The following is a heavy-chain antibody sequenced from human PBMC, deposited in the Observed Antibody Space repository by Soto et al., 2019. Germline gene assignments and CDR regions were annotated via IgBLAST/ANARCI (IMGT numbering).Heavy chain of an antibody. CDR2: IYHSGST. CDR1: GGSLSSSNW. CDR3: AKHDYHKWFDP. D-gene: IGHD4-17*01. Sequence: SDTLSLTCAVSGGSLSSSNWWSWVRQPPGKGLEWIGEIYHSGSTNYNPSLKSRVTISVDKSKNQFSLKLSSVTAADTAVYYCAKHDYHKWFDPWGQGTLVAVSS. V-gene: IGHV4-4*02. J-gene: IGHJ5*02.